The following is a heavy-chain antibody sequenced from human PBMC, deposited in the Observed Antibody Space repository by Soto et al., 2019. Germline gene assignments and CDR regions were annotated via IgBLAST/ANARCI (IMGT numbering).Heavy chain of an antibody. CDR3: ATIGGGYYDFWSGYVNYYYYGMDV. CDR2: FYFSWSS. J-gene: IGHJ6*02. D-gene: IGHD3-3*01. Sequence: SETLSLTCTVSGGSISSSSYYWGWIRQHPGKGLEWNGNFYFSWSSYYNPSLKSRVTISVDTSKYQFSLKLSSVTAADTAVYYCATIGGGYYDFWSGYVNYYYYGMDVWGQGTTVTVSS. V-gene: IGHV4-39*07. CDR1: GGSISSSSYY.